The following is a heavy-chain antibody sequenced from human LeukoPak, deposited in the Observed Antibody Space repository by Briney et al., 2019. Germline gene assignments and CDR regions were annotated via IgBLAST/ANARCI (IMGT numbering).Heavy chain of an antibody. Sequence: PSETLSLTCTVPGGSFSSGGYYWSWIRQHPGKGLEWIGYIYYSGRTYYNPSLKSRVTISVDTSKNQFSLNLSSVTAADTAVYHCARVRDGDYGYIGFDPWGQGTLVTVSS. CDR3: ARVRDGDYGYIGFDP. V-gene: IGHV4-31*03. J-gene: IGHJ5*02. CDR2: IYYSGRT. D-gene: IGHD4-17*01. CDR1: GGSFSSGGYY.